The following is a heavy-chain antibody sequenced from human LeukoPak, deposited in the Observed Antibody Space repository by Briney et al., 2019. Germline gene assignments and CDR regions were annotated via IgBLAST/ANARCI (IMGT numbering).Heavy chain of an antibody. Sequence: PGGSLRLSCAASGFTFDDDGMSWVRQAPGKGLEWVSAISGSGGSTYYADSVKGRFTISRDNSKNTLYLQMNSLRAEDTAVYYCARAIVVIPAAIRYWGQGTLVTVSS. CDR3: ARAIVVIPAAIRY. J-gene: IGHJ4*02. CDR2: ISGSGGST. V-gene: IGHV3-23*01. D-gene: IGHD2-2*01. CDR1: GFTFDDDG.